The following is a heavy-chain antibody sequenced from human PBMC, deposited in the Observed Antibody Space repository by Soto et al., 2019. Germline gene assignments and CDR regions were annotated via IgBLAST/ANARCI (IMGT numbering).Heavy chain of an antibody. CDR2: INQDGSES. CDR1: GLTFSNYW. V-gene: IGHV3-7*01. Sequence: EVQLVESGGGLVQPGGSLRLSCVVSGLTFSNYWMSWVRQAPGKLLEWVANINQDGSESYYVDSMKGRFTISRDNARNSLYLQITSLRAEDTAVYYCARRARECSSPGCANWGQGTLVTVSS. J-gene: IGHJ4*02. D-gene: IGHD2-2*01. CDR3: ARRARECSSPGCAN.